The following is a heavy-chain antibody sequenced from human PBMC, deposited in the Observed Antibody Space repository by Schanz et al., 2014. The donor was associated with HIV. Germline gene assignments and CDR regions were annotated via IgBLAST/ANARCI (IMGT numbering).Heavy chain of an antibody. V-gene: IGHV3-30*18. CDR2: ISHNGNND. Sequence: QVHLGHSGGGVVQPGRSLRLSCAASGFTFSTNDMHWVRQVPGKGLEWVAVISHNGNNDYYAESVKGRVTISRDNSKNTLYLQMNNLKTEDTAVYYCAKAGLFFGQLWLGFFDYWGQGAQVTVSS. D-gene: IGHD5-18*01. CDR1: GFTFSTND. CDR3: AKAGLFFGQLWLGFFDY. J-gene: IGHJ4*02.